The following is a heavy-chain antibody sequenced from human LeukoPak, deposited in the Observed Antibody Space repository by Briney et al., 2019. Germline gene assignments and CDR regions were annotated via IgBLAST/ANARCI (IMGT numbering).Heavy chain of an antibody. CDR1: GFSFDDYS. Sequence: GGSLRLSCAASGFSFDDYSMHWVRQAPGKGLEWVSLITWDGGSTYYADSVKGRFTISIDNSKNSLYLQMHSLRAEDSALYYCSKARGGGRDLFDYWGQGTLVTVSS. CDR2: ITWDGGST. V-gene: IGHV3-43D*03. CDR3: SKARGGGRDLFDY. D-gene: IGHD6-25*01. J-gene: IGHJ4*02.